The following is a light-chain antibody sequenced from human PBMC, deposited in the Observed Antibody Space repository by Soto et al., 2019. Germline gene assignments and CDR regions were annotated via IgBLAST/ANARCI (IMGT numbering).Light chain of an antibody. J-gene: IGKJ2*01. CDR2: DVS. CDR1: SSKW. V-gene: IGKV1-5*01. CDR3: QHTTDFT. Sequence: DIPMTQSPSTLAASVGDTVTMTYRSSSKWLAWYQKKPGKAPKLLIYDVSNLERGVPPRFSGSTSGAESTLTITGLQPDDLGTYYYQHTTDFTFGHGTKVEIK.